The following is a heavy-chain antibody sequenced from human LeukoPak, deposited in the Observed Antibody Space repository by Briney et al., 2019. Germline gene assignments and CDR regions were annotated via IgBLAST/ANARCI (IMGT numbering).Heavy chain of an antibody. D-gene: IGHD2-21*02. CDR1: GYTFTVYY. CDR2: INPSGGST. CDR3: ARAGVVTATPFDY. J-gene: IGHJ4*02. Sequence: ASVKVSCKASGYTFTVYYMHWVRQAPGQGLEWMGIINPSGGSTSYAQKFQGRVTMTRDMSTSTVYMELSSLRSEDTAVYYCARAGVVTATPFDYWGQGTLVTVSS. V-gene: IGHV1-46*01.